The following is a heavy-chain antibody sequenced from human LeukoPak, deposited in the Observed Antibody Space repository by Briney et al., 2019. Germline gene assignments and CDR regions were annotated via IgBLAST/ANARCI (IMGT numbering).Heavy chain of an antibody. Sequence: ASVKVSCKNSGYTFMNYGITWVRQAPGQGLEWMGWISAYNGDTKYAQNLQGRVTMTTDTSTGTAYMELRSLRSDDTAVYYCARSRGSVGNWFDPWGQGTLVTVSS. CDR3: ARSRGSVGNWFDP. CDR2: ISAYNGDT. CDR1: GYTFMNYG. D-gene: IGHD1-26*01. V-gene: IGHV1-18*01. J-gene: IGHJ5*02.